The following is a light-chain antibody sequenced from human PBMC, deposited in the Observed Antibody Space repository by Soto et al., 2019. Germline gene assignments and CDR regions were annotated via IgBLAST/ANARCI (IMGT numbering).Light chain of an antibody. CDR2: EVS. J-gene: IGLJ1*01. CDR3: SSYTSSSTDV. CDR1: SSDVGGYNY. Sequence: QASRTEYASVSGSPRQSITISCTGTSSDVGGYNYVSWYQQHPGKAPKLMIYEVSNRPSGVSNRFSGSKSGNTASLTISGPQAEDEADYYCSSYTSSSTDVFGTGTKVTVL. V-gene: IGLV2-14*01.